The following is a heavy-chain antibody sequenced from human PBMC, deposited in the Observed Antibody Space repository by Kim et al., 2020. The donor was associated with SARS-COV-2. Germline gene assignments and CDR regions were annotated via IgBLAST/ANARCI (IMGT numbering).Heavy chain of an antibody. D-gene: IGHD3-22*01. CDR2: ISSSSSYI. CDR3: ARDLDYYDSSGYYANFDY. J-gene: IGHJ4*02. Sequence: GGSLRLSCAASGFTFSSYSMNWVRQAPGKGLEWVSSISSSSSYIYYADSVKGRFTISRDNAKNSLYLQMNSLRAEDTAVYYCARDLDYYDSSGYYANFDYWGQGTLVTVSS. CDR1: GFTFSSYS. V-gene: IGHV3-21*01.